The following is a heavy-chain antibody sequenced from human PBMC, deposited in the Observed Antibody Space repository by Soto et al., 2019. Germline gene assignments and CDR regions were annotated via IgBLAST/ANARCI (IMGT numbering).Heavy chain of an antibody. J-gene: IGHJ6*02. V-gene: IGHV4-39*01. CDR2: IYYSGST. CDR1: GVSISDTSYY. D-gene: IGHD3-22*01. CDR3: AIASYDSSGYYLDYYYGMDV. Sequence: SETLSLTCNVSGVSISDTSYYWGWIRQPPGKGLEWIGSIYYSGSTYYNPSLKSRVTISVDTSKNQFSLKLSSVTAADTAVYYCAIASYDSSGYYLDYYYGMDVWGQGTTVTVSS.